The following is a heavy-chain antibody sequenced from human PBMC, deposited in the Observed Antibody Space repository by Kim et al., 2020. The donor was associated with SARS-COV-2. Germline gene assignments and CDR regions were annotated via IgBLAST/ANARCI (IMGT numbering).Heavy chain of an antibody. Sequence: SVKVSCKASGGTFSSYAISWVRQAPGQGLEWMGGIIPIFGTANYAQKFQGRVTITADESTSTAYMELSSLRSEDTAVHYCARWHDYGDYLGGDYGMDVWGQGTTVTVSS. V-gene: IGHV1-69*13. J-gene: IGHJ6*02. CDR3: ARWHDYGDYLGGDYGMDV. CDR2: IIPIFGTA. D-gene: IGHD4-17*01. CDR1: GGTFSSYA.